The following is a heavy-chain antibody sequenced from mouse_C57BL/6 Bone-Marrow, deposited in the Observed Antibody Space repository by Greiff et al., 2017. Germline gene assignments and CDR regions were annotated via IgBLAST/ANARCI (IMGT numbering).Heavy chain of an antibody. Sequence: VQLQESGPELVKPGASVKISCKASGYAFSSSWMNWVKQRPGTGLEWIGRIYPGDGDTNYNGKFKGKATLTADKSSSTAYMQLSSLTSEDSAVYFCARRDGYDEWFADWGQGTLVTVAA. CDR1: GYAFSSSW. CDR2: IYPGDGDT. D-gene: IGHD2-2*01. CDR3: ARRDGYDEWFAD. V-gene: IGHV1-82*01. J-gene: IGHJ3*01.